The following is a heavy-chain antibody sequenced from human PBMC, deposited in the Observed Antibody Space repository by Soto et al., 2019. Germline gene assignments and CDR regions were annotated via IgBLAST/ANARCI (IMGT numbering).Heavy chain of an antibody. CDR3: ARGVYGDYDSGWFDP. V-gene: IGHV1-46*01. CDR2: INPSGGIT. Sequence: ASVKVSCKASGYTFTSYYMHWVRQAPGQGLEWMGIINPSGGITNYAQKFQGRVTMTWDTSTSTAYMELSSLRSEDTAVYYCARGVYGDYDSGWFDPWGQGTLVTVSS. D-gene: IGHD4-17*01. CDR1: GYTFTSYY. J-gene: IGHJ5*02.